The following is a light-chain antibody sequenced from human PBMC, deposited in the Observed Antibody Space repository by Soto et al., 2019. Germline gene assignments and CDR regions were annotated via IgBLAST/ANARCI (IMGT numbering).Light chain of an antibody. J-gene: IGLJ2*01. CDR3: QTYDSSLRALV. CDR2: DNT. V-gene: IGLV1-40*01. Sequence: QAVVTQPPSVSGAPGQRVTISCTGSSSNIGAGYDVHWYQQLPGTAPKLLIFDNTNRPSGVPDRFSGSKSGMSASLAITGLQADDEADYYCQTYDSSLRALVFGGGTKVTVL. CDR1: SSNIGAGYD.